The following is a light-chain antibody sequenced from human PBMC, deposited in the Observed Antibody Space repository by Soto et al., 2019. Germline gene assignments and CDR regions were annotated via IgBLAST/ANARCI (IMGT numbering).Light chain of an antibody. CDR3: QQYNNWPWT. CDR2: DAS. J-gene: IGKJ1*01. V-gene: IGKV3-15*01. Sequence: EIVLTQSPVTLSVSPGERVTLSCRASQSVSSKLVWYQRKPGQSPRLLIYDASTRATGMPGRFSGSGSGTEFTLTISSLQSEDFAVYYCQQYNNWPWTFGQGTKV. CDR1: QSVSSK.